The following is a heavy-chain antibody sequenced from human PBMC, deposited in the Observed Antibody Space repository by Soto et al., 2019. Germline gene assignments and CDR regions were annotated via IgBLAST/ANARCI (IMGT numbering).Heavy chain of an antibody. J-gene: IGHJ4*02. Sequence: QVQLVESGGGVVQPGRSLRLSCAASGFTFSSYGMQWVRQAPGKGLEWVAVISYDGSNKYYADSVKGRFTISRDNSKNTLYLQMNSLRAEDTAVYYCAKDHEYDFWSGYFDYWGQGTLVTVSS. CDR1: GFTFSSYG. V-gene: IGHV3-30*18. D-gene: IGHD3-3*01. CDR3: AKDHEYDFWSGYFDY. CDR2: ISYDGSNK.